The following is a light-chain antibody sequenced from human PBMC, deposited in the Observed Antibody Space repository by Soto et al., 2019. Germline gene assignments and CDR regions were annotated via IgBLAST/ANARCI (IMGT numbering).Light chain of an antibody. CDR3: QQYNNWTWT. V-gene: IGKV3D-20*02. Sequence: EIVLTQSPGTLSLSPGERATLSCRASQSVSSSYLAWYQQKPGQAPRLLIYDASNRATGIPARFSGYGAGTDCTLTISSLQSEDVEIDYCQQYNNWTWTFGQGTKVDIK. CDR1: QSVSSSY. J-gene: IGKJ1*01. CDR2: DAS.